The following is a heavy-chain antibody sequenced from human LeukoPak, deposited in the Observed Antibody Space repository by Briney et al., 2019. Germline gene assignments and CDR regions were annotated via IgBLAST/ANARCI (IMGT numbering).Heavy chain of an antibody. D-gene: IGHD1-1*01. CDR2: IKSKTDGGTT. CDR1: GFTFSNAW. V-gene: IGHV3-15*01. Sequence: PGGSPRLSXAASGFTFSNAWMSWVRQTPGKGLEWVGRIKSKTDGGTTDYAAPVKGRFTISRDDSKNTLYLQMNSLKTEDTAVYYRTTDQLGTDVFDYWGQGTLVTVSS. CDR3: TTDQLGTDVFDY. J-gene: IGHJ4*02.